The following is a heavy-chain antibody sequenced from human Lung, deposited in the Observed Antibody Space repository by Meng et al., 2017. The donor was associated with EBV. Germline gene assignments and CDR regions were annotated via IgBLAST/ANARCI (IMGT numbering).Heavy chain of an antibody. J-gene: IGHJ5*02. Sequence: QRHRQEAGQVLVTPSQTLSLTGTVSGGSISSRGDYWGWHRQSPGKGLEWIGEIYYSGNTHYNPSLKNRVNIFVDTSKNQFSLNLTSVTAADTGLYFCARRVRMSVHNWFDPWGQGTLVTVSS. CDR2: IYYSGNT. CDR3: ARRVRMSVHNWFDP. CDR1: GGSISSRGDY. V-gene: IGHV4-39*01. D-gene: IGHD4-17*01.